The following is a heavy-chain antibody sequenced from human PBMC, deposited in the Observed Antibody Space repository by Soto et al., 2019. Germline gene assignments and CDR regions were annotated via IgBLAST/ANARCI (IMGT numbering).Heavy chain of an antibody. Sequence: SQTLSLTCAISGDSVSSNTAAWNWIRSSPSRGLEWLGRTYYRSNWRHDFAVSVRSRITVNPDTSKNHFSLQLNSVTPDDTAVYYCARGVAGSGFDLWGQGTLVTVSS. CDR1: GDSVSSNTAA. J-gene: IGHJ5*02. CDR2: TYYRSNWRH. D-gene: IGHD6-19*01. V-gene: IGHV6-1*01. CDR3: ARGVAGSGFDL.